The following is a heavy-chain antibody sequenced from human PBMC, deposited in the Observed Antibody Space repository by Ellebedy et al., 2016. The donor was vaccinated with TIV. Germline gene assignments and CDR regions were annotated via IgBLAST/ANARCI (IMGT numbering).Heavy chain of an antibody. J-gene: IGHJ6*03. D-gene: IGHD4-11*01. CDR2: IWYDGSKK. CDR1: GFTFSSHG. V-gene: IGHV3-33*01. CDR3: ARMTTVSMDV. Sequence: GESLKISXGASGFTFSSHGMHWVRQAPGKGLEWVAVIWYDGSKKYYADSVKGRFTISRDNSKNTLSLQMNSLRAEDTAVYFCARMTTVSMDVWGKGTTVTVSS.